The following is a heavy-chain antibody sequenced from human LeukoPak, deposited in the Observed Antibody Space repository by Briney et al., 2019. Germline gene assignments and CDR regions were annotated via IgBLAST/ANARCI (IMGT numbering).Heavy chain of an antibody. V-gene: IGHV3-53*01. Sequence: GGSLRPSCAASGFTVSSNYMSWVRQAPGKGLEWVSIIYSGGSTYYADSVKGRFTISRDNSKNTLYLQMNSLRAEDTAVYYCARWAYSGSFYYFDYWGQGTLVTVSS. CDR3: ARWAYSGSFYYFDY. CDR1: GFTVSSNY. D-gene: IGHD1-26*01. CDR2: IYSGGST. J-gene: IGHJ4*02.